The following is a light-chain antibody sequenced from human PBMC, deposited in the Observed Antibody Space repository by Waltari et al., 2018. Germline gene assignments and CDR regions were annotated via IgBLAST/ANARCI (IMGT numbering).Light chain of an antibody. Sequence: QLVLTQSPSASASLGASVKLTCTLSGGRSNDTIAWPQQQPEKGPRFLMKVDSDGSHSRGDEIPNRFSGSSSGAERYLIISSLPSEDEADYYCQTGGHGTWVFGGGTKLTVL. CDR3: QTGGHGTWV. CDR1: GGRSNDT. J-gene: IGLJ3*02. V-gene: IGLV4-69*01. CDR2: VDSDGSH.